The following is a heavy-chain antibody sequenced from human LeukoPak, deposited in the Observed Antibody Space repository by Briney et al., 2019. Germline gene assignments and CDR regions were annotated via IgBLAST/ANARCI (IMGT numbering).Heavy chain of an antibody. CDR2: ISDTGKTI. J-gene: IGHJ4*02. Sequence: PGGSLRLSCTASGLIFSDYYMSWIRQAPGKGLEWVAYISDTGKTIYYADSVKGRFTISRDNAKNTLFLQMSSLRAGDTALYYCAKELYGNPSGYWGQGTRVTVSS. V-gene: IGHV3-11*01. CDR3: AKELYGNPSGY. D-gene: IGHD2-8*01. CDR1: GLIFSDYY.